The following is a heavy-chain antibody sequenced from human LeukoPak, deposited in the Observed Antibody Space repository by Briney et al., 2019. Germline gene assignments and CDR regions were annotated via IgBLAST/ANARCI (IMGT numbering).Heavy chain of an antibody. CDR1: GESFSGDF. V-gene: IGHV4-34*01. CDR2: TNHRGRT. CDR3: ARGQYDSGGYHYGIRAFYFDY. D-gene: IGHD3-22*01. Sequence: SETLSLTCGVYGESFSGDFWTWLRQAPGKGLEWIGETNHRGRTNYSPSLTGRVTISVDTSMNQFSLQLRSVTAADTALYYCARGQYDSGGYHYGIRAFYFDYWGQGILVTVSS. J-gene: IGHJ4*02.